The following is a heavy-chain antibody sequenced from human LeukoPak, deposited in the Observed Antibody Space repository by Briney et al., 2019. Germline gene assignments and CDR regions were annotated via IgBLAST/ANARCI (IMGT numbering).Heavy chain of an antibody. CDR2: IRSKVYTGTT. V-gene: IGHV3-49*04. D-gene: IGHD3-16*01. CDR1: GFTFGDYA. Sequence: PGRSLRLSCTASGFTFGDYAMSWVRQAPGKGLEWVGLIRSKVYTGTTEYAASVKGRFSISRDDSKSIAYLQMNSLKTEDTAIYYCTADFIWGAFRPVLDKWGQGTLVTVSS. J-gene: IGHJ4*02. CDR3: TADFIWGAFRPVLDK.